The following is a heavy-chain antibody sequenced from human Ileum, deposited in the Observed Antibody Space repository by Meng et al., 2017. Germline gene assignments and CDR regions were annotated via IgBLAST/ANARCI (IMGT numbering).Heavy chain of an antibody. Sequence: SETLSLTCTVSGDSVSSGAHYWSWLRQPPGKGLEWIGYIYYTGSTNYNPSLTTRVTISVDTSKNQFSLNLDSVTAADTAVYYCARGGGPRAYYFDYWGRGTLVTVSS. CDR2: IYYTGST. CDR1: GDSVSSGAHY. J-gene: IGHJ4*02. V-gene: IGHV4-61*08. D-gene: IGHD3-10*01. CDR3: ARGGGPRAYYFDY.